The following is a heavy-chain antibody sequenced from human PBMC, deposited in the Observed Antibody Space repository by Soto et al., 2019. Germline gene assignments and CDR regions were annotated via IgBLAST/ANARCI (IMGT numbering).Heavy chain of an antibody. D-gene: IGHD1-1*01. J-gene: IGHJ4*02. Sequence: GASVKVSCKASGYTFAGYGFSWVRQAPGQGLEWMGWISSYNGNTNYAQKLQGRVTMTTDTSTSTAYMEIRSLRSDDTAVYYCARDETGTTPFDYWGQGTLVTVSS. CDR2: ISSYNGNT. CDR3: ARDETGTTPFDY. CDR1: GYTFAGYG. V-gene: IGHV1-18*01.